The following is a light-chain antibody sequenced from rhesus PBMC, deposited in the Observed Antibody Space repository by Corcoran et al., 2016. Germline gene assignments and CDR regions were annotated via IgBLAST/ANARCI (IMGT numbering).Light chain of an antibody. CDR2: KAS. V-gene: IGKV1-16*01. CDR3: QQYNSAPFT. Sequence: DIQMTQPPSSLSASVGDKVTITCQASQSISSWLAWYQQKPGKAPNPLLFKASSLESGVPSRVSGNGSGTDFTLPISSLQPEDFATYYCQQYNSAPFTFGPGTKLDIK. CDR1: QSISSW. J-gene: IGKJ3*01.